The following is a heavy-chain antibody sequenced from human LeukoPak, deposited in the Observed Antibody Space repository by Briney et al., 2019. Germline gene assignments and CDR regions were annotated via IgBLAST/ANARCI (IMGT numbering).Heavy chain of an antibody. CDR1: GGSFSGYY. CDR2: INHSGGT. Sequence: PSETLSLTCAVYGGSFSGYYWTWIRTPPGKGLEWIGEINHSGGTNYNPSLKSRVTISVDTSKNQFSLKLNSVTAADTAVYYCARGHPLLDCWGQGTLVTVSS. V-gene: IGHV4-34*01. CDR3: ARGHPLLDC. D-gene: IGHD2-21*02. J-gene: IGHJ4*02.